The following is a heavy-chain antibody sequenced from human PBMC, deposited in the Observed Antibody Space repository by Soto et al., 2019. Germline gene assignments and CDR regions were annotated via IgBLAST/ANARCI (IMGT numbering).Heavy chain of an antibody. D-gene: IGHD3-9*01. CDR3: ARGVDYDILTGYLAPYYFDY. CDR1: GGSISSGDYY. J-gene: IGHJ4*02. Sequence: SETLSLTCTVSGGSISSGDYYWSWIRQPPGKGLEWIGYIYYSGSTYYNPSLKSRVTISVDTSKNQFSLKLSSVTAADTAVYYCARGVDYDILTGYLAPYYFDYWGQGTLVTVSS. CDR2: IYYSGST. V-gene: IGHV4-30-4*01.